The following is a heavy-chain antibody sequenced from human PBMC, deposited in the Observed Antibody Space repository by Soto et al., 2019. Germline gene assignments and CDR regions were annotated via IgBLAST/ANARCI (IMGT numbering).Heavy chain of an antibody. V-gene: IGHV4-31*03. Sequence: SETLSLTCTVSGGSISSGGYYWSWIRQHPGKGLEWIGYIYYSGSTYYNPSLKSRVTISVDTSKNQFSLKLSSVTAADTAVYYCAEGIHGDDYGDSIGAFDIWGQGTLVTVSS. D-gene: IGHD4-17*01. CDR2: IYYSGST. CDR1: GGSISSGGYY. J-gene: IGHJ3*02. CDR3: AEGIHGDDYGDSIGAFDI.